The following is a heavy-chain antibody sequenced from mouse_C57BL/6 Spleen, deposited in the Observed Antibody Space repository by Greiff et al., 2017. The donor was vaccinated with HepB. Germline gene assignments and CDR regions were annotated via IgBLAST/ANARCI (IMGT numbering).Heavy chain of an antibody. V-gene: IGHV1-80*01. D-gene: IGHD2-3*01. J-gene: IGHJ4*01. CDR2: IYPGDGDT. CDR1: GYAFSSYW. Sequence: VQLQQSGAELVKPGASVKISCKASGYAFSSYWMNWVKQRPGKGLVWIGQIYPGDGDTNYNGKFKGKATLTANKSSSTDYMQLSSLTSEDSAVYFCAREGDGYSYAMDYWGQGTSVTVSS. CDR3: AREGDGYSYAMDY.